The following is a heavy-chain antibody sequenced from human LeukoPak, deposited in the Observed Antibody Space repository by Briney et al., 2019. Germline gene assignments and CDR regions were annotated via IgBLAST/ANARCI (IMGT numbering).Heavy chain of an antibody. V-gene: IGHV4-34*01. CDR3: ARGQGTVTTH. CDR2: INHSGSA. Sequence: SSETLSLTCAVYGGSFSGYYWSWIRQPPGKGLEWIGEINHSGSANYNPSLKSRVTISLDTSKNQFSLKVSSVTAADTAVYYCARGQGTVTTHWGQGTLVTVSS. J-gene: IGHJ4*02. D-gene: IGHD4-17*01. CDR1: GGSFSGYY.